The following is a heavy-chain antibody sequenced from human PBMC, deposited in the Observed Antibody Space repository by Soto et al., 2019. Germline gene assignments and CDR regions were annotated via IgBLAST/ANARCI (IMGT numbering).Heavy chain of an antibody. CDR3: TTSLYYYDSSGYANSRYYYYYYGMDV. V-gene: IGHV3-15*01. CDR2: IKSKTDGGTT. J-gene: IGHJ6*02. CDR1: GFTFSSYA. Sequence: GGSLRLSCAASGFTFSSYAMSWVRQAPGKGLEWVGRIKSKTDGGTTDYAAPVKGRFTISRDDSKNTLYLQMNSLKTEDTAVYYCTTSLYYYDSSGYANSRYYYYYYGMDVWGQGTTVTVSS. D-gene: IGHD3-22*01.